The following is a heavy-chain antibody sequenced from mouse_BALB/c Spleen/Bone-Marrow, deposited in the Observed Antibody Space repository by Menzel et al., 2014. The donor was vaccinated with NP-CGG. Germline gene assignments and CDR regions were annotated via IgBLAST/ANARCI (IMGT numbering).Heavy chain of an antibody. V-gene: IGHV5-17*02. CDR2: INSGSSTI. J-gene: IGHJ4*01. CDR1: GFTFSSFG. Sequence: EVKVVESGGGLVQPGGSRKLSCAASGFTFSSFGMHWVRQAPEKGLEWVAYINSGSSTIYYADTVKGRFTISRDNSKNTLFLQMTSLRSEDAAMYYCVRLYNYAMDYWGQGTSVTVSS. CDR3: VRLYNYAMDY. D-gene: IGHD2-1*01.